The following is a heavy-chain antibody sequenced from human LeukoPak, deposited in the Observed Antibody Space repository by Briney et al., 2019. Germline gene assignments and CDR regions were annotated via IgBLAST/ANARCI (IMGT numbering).Heavy chain of an antibody. CDR1: GDSISDTRYF. CDR3: ARGRNWNSQSHFAC. D-gene: IGHD1-7*01. J-gene: IGHJ4*02. CDR2: LYYRET. V-gene: IGHV4-39*07. Sequence: SETLSLTCTVSGDSISDTRYFWGFIRRSPGKGLEWIVSLYYRETFYNPSLKSRLTISSDTSKNQFSLRLTSLTAADTGVYYCARGRNWNSQSHFACWGQGTLVTVSS.